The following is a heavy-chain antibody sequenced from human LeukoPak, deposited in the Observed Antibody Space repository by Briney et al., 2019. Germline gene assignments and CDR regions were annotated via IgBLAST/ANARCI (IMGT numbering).Heavy chain of an antibody. V-gene: IGHV4-59*01. CDR1: GGSISSYY. J-gene: IGHJ5*02. D-gene: IGHD2-2*01. Sequence: PSETLSLTCTVSGGSISSYYWSWIRQPPGKGLEWIGYIYYSGSTNYNPSLKSRVTISVDTSKNQFSLKLGSVTAADTAVYYCARHSQLLLGWFDPWGQGTLVTVSS. CDR3: ARHSQLLLGWFDP. CDR2: IYYSGST.